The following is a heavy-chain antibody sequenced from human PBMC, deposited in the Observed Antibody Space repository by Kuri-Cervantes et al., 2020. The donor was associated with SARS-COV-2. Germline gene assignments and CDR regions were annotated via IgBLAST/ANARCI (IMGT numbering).Heavy chain of an antibody. CDR1: GFPFSSYF. CDR2: INRDETSR. Sequence: GGSLRLSCAVSGFPFSSYFMHWVRQAPGKGLVWVSRINRDETSRTYADSVKGRFTISRDNAKNTLYLQMDSLGAEDTAVYYCVRDRGVMTGTPILDQWGQGTLVTVSS. J-gene: IGHJ1*01. V-gene: IGHV3-74*03. D-gene: IGHD1-7*01. CDR3: VRDRGVMTGTPILDQ.